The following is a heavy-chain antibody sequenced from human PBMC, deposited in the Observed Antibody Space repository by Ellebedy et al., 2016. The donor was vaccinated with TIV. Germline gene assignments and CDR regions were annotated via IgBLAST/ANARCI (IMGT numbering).Heavy chain of an antibody. Sequence: MPSETLSLTCTVSRASMSGYFWSWIRLAPGIGLEWIGDIYDSGSANYNPSLEGRVTMSVDTSKNQFSLRMNSVTSADTAVYYRASGARPYDSSGYFAYWGQGTLVTVSS. CDR1: RASMSGYF. CDR2: IYDSGSA. D-gene: IGHD3-22*01. J-gene: IGHJ4*02. CDR3: ASGARPYDSSGYFAY. V-gene: IGHV4-59*01.